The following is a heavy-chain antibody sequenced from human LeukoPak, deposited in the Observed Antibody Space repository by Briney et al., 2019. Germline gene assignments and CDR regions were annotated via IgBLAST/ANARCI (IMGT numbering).Heavy chain of an antibody. CDR3: ALYFYDSSGYPSFDY. CDR2: ISSSGSTI. V-gene: IGHV3-48*02. CDR1: GLTFSRHA. Sequence: PGGSLRLSCEVSGLTFSRHAMNWVRQAPGKGLEWVSYISSSGSTIYYTDSVKGRFTISRDNAKNSLYLQMNSLRDEDTALYYCALYFYDSSGYPSFDYWGQGTRVTVSS. J-gene: IGHJ4*02. D-gene: IGHD3-22*01.